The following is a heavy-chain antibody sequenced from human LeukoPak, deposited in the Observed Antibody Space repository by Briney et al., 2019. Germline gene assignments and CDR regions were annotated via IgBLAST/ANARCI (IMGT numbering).Heavy chain of an antibody. Sequence: GGSLRLSCAASGFTFSSYAMRWVRQAPGKGLEWVSAISGSGGSTYYADSVKGRFTISRDNSKNTLYLQMNSLRAEDTAVYYCANVSPQSLAVAGLLDYWGQGTLVTVSS. J-gene: IGHJ4*02. CDR3: ANVSPQSLAVAGLLDY. D-gene: IGHD6-19*01. CDR1: GFTFSSYA. CDR2: ISGSGGST. V-gene: IGHV3-23*01.